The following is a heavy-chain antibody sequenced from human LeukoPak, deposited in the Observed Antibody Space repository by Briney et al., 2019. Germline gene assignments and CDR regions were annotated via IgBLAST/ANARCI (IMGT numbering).Heavy chain of an antibody. D-gene: IGHD2-2*01. CDR2: IYYSGST. J-gene: IGHJ4*02. CDR1: GGSISSGGYY. Sequence: SETLSLTCTVSGGSISSGGYYWSWIRQHPGKGLEWIGYIYYSGSTNYNPSLKSRVTISVDTSKNQFSLKLSSVTAADTAVYYCAREGVVPAAQFDYWGQGTLVTVSS. CDR3: AREGVVPAAQFDY. V-gene: IGHV4-61*08.